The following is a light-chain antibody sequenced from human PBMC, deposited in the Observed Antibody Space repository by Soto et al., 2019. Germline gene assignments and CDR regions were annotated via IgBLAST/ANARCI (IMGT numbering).Light chain of an antibody. CDR3: KQSKSFPLT. CDR2: AAS. J-gene: IGKJ4*01. Sequence: DIQMTQSPSSLSASVGDRVIITCRASQGIDRWLAWYQQKPGKAPKVLIYAASSLRSGVPSRFSGSGSGTDFSLTISSLRPEDLATYYCKQSKSFPLTFGGGTKVEIK. CDR1: QGIDRW. V-gene: IGKV1-12*01.